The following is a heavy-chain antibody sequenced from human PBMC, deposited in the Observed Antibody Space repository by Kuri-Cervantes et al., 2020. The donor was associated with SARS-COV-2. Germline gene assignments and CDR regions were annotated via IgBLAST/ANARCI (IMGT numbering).Heavy chain of an antibody. J-gene: IGHJ5*02. D-gene: IGHD4-17*01. CDR1: GFIFSTYG. Sequence: GESLKISCVASGFIFSTYGMTWVRQAPGRGLEWVSTISRSGDRTYYADSVKGRFTISRDNSKNSLYLQMNSLRAEDTAVYYCARASDPYGDYDWFDPWGQGTLVTVSS. CDR2: ISRSGDRT. V-gene: IGHV3-23*01. CDR3: ARASDPYGDYDWFDP.